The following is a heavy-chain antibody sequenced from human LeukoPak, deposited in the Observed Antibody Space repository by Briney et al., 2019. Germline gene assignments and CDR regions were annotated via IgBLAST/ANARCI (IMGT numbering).Heavy chain of an antibody. CDR1: GFTFSSYW. V-gene: IGHV3-23*01. CDR3: ATYRQVLLPFES. J-gene: IGHJ4*02. Sequence: PGGSLRLSCAVSGFTFSSYWMSWVRQPPGKGLEWVSSIFPSGGEIHYADSVRGRFTISRDNSRSTLSLQMNSLRAEDTAIYYCATYRQVLLPFESWGQGTLVTVSS. CDR2: IFPSGGEI. D-gene: IGHD2-8*02.